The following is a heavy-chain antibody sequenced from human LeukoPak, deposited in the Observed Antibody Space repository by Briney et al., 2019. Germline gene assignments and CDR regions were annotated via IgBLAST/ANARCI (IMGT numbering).Heavy chain of an antibody. V-gene: IGHV3-21*01. CDR1: GFTFRTYS. CDR2: ISSSSSYI. J-gene: IGHJ4*02. CDR3: AKDLDSSGYSY. Sequence: PGGSLRLSCAASGFTFRTYSMHWVRQAPGKGLEWVSSISSSSSYIYYADSVKGRFTISRDTPKNTLYLQMNSLRAEDTAVYFCAKDLDSSGYSYWGQGTLVTVSS. D-gene: IGHD3-22*01.